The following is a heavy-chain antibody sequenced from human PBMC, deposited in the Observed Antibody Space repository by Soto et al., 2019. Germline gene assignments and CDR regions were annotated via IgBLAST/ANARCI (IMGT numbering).Heavy chain of an antibody. CDR3: AMLGGWSGGSSGMDV. V-gene: IGHV3-72*01. D-gene: IGHD6-19*01. J-gene: IGHJ6*02. Sequence: EVQLVESGGGLVQPGGSLRLSCAASGLIFSDYHMDWVRQAPGKGLEWVGRIRRKANSYTSEYAASGKGRLTISRDDPKTSLYLQMNSLKSEDTAVYYCAMLGGWSGGSSGMDVWGQGTTVTVSS. CDR2: IRRKANSYTS. CDR1: GLIFSDYH.